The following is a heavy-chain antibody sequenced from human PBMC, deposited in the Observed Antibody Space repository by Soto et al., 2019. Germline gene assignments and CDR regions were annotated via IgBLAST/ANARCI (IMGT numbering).Heavy chain of an antibody. CDR3: AHYVSASPAGWFDP. Sequence: QITLKESGPALVKPTQTLTLTCTFSGFSLSTSGEAVGWIRQPPGEALEWLALIYWDDDNRYNPTLKTRLTITKDTSKNQVVLTLTNMAPVDTATYYCAHYVSASPAGWFDPWGQGILVTVSS. CDR2: IYWDDDN. V-gene: IGHV2-5*02. CDR1: GFSLSTSGEA. J-gene: IGHJ5*02. D-gene: IGHD3-10*01.